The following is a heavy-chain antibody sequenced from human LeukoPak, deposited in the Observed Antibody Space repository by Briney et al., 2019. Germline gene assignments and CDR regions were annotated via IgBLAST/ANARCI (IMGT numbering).Heavy chain of an antibody. CDR3: ARHSDFAPADF. Sequence: PSQTLSLTCSVSGGSISSGAYYWGWIRQPPGKGLEWMGSIYFSGTTYYNPSLKSRVTISGDTSKNQFSLKVSSVTAADTAVYYCARHSDFAPADFWGQGTLVTVSS. V-gene: IGHV4-39*01. J-gene: IGHJ4*02. CDR1: GGSISSGAYY. CDR2: IYFSGTT. D-gene: IGHD2-21*02.